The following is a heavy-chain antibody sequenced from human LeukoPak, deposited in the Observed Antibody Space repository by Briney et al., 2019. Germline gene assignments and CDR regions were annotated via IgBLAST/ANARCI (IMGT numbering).Heavy chain of an antibody. J-gene: IGHJ4*02. CDR2: ISYGETT. CDR1: GGSTSSYY. Sequence: SETLSLTCTVSGGSTSSYYWNWIRQSPGKGLEWIGYISYGETTNYNPSLKSRVTISVAASKNQFSLKLTSVTAADTAVYYCARGSGWNNYFDFWGQGTLVTVSS. V-gene: IGHV4-59*08. CDR3: ARGSGWNNYFDF. D-gene: IGHD6-19*01.